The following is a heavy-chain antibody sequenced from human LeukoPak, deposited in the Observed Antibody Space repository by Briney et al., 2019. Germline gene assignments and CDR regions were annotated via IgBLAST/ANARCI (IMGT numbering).Heavy chain of an antibody. CDR3: ARVVNYYGSGSYFDP. Sequence: GASVKVSCKASGYTFTSYAMHWVRQAPGQRLEWIGWINAGNGNTKYSQKFQGRVTITRDTSASTAYMELSSLRSEDTAVYYCARVVNYYGSGSYFDPWGQGTLVTVSS. V-gene: IGHV1-3*01. J-gene: IGHJ5*02. CDR2: INAGNGNT. D-gene: IGHD3-10*01. CDR1: GYTFTSYA.